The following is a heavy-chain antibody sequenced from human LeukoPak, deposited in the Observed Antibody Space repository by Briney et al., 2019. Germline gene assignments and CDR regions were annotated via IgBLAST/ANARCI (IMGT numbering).Heavy chain of an antibody. CDR1: AFAFSSNW. D-gene: IGHD5-12*01. V-gene: IGHV3-11*05. J-gene: IGHJ4*02. Sequence: GGSLRLSCVASAFAFSSNWMSWIRQAPGKGLEWVSYISSSSSYTDYADSVKGRFTISRDNAKNSLNLQMNSLRAEDTAVYYCARDSGYSGYSDYWGQGTLVTVSS. CDR3: ARDSGYSGYSDY. CDR2: ISSSSSYT.